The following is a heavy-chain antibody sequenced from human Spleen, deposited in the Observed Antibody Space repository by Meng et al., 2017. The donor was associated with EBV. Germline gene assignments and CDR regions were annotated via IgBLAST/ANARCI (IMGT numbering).Heavy chain of an antibody. D-gene: IGHD3-16*01. CDR3: ATGWGKACY. CDR2: VNHSGST. J-gene: IGHJ4*02. Sequence: QVQVQQWGAGLLKPSETLSLSCAVYGESLSGYYWRWIRQPPGKGLEWIGEVNHSGSTNYSPSLKSRVTISVDTSKNQFSLKLTSVTAADTAVYYCATGWGKACYWGQGTLVTVSS. V-gene: IGHV4-34*01. CDR1: GESLSGYY.